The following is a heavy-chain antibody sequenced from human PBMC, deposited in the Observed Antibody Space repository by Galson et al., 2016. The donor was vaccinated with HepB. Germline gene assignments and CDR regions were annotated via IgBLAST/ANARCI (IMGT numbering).Heavy chain of an antibody. CDR1: GFTFSGYG. Sequence: SLRLSCAASGFTFSGYGMHWVRQAPGKGLEWVAADSMDGRRKFYADSVKGRFTISRDNSNNILFLQMSSLRVDDMAVYFCAKRHEYCPPVGCSVDYWGQGTLVSVSS. D-gene: IGHD2/OR15-2a*01. V-gene: IGHV3-30*18. CDR2: DSMDGRRK. J-gene: IGHJ4*02. CDR3: AKRHEYCPPVGCSVDY.